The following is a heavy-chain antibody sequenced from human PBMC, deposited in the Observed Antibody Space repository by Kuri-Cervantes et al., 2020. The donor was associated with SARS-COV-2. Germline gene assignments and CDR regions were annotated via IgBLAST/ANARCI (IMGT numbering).Heavy chain of an antibody. CDR3: ARGGWKAANYYYYGMDV. CDR2: IVVGSGNT. V-gene: IGHV1-58*02. Sequence: SVKVSCKASGFTFTSSAMQWVRQARGQRLEWIGWIVVGSGNTNYAQKFQERVTITRDMSTSTAYMELSSLRSEDTAVYYCARGGWKAANYYYYGMDVWGQGTTVTVSS. CDR1: GFTFTSSA. J-gene: IGHJ6*02. D-gene: IGHD6-13*01.